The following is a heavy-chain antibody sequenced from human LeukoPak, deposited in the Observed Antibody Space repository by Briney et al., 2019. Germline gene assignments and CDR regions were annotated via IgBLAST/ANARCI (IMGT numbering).Heavy chain of an antibody. D-gene: IGHD5-24*01. Sequence: RSQTLSLTCAISGDNVSGNSTAYNWIRHSPSRGLEWLGRTYYRSKWYNDYAISVKSRITVNPDTSKNQLSLQPNSVTPEDTAVYYCARGGQGDGYSADEAFDFWGQGTMVTVSS. CDR1: GDNVSGNSTA. CDR2: TYYRSKWYN. J-gene: IGHJ3*01. CDR3: ARGGQGDGYSADEAFDF. V-gene: IGHV6-1*01.